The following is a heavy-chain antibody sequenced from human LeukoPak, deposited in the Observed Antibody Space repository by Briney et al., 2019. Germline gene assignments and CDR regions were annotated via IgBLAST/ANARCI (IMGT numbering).Heavy chain of an antibody. CDR2: ISGSGGSA. Sequence: GGSLRLSCAASGFTFSSYAMSWVRQAPGKGLEWVSAISGSGGSAYYADSVKGRFTISRDNSKNTLYLQMNSLRAEDTAVYYCAKSLRSTVVTLGDWGQGTLVTVSS. CDR3: AKSLRSTVVTLGD. V-gene: IGHV3-23*01. D-gene: IGHD4-23*01. J-gene: IGHJ4*02. CDR1: GFTFSSYA.